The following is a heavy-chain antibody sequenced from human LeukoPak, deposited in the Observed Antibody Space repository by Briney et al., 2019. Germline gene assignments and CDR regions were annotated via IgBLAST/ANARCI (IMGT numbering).Heavy chain of an antibody. CDR3: ARGQYSSSSDYYYYYMDV. V-gene: IGHV6-1*01. D-gene: IGHD6-6*01. Sequence: SQTLSLTCAISGDSVSSNSAAWNWIRQSPSRGLEWLGRTYYRSKWYNDYAVSVKSRITINPDTSKRQFSLQLNSVTPEDTAVYYCARGQYSSSSDYYYYYMDVWGKGTTVTVSS. CDR2: TYYRSKWYN. CDR1: GDSVSSNSAA. J-gene: IGHJ6*03.